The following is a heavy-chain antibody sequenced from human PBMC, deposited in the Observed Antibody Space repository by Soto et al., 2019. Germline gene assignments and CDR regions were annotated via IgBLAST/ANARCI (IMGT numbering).Heavy chain of an antibody. Sequence: QVQLQQWGAGLLKPSETLSLTCAVYGGSFSGYYWSWIRQPPGKGLEWIGEFDHSGSTSYNPSLKSRDTISVDTSKNQFSLKLSSVTAADTAVYYCARGKLSDYVWGSYRFHFDYWGQGTVVTVSS. V-gene: IGHV4-34*01. D-gene: IGHD3-16*02. CDR3: ARGKLSDYVWGSYRFHFDY. J-gene: IGHJ4*02. CDR1: GGSFSGYY. CDR2: FDHSGST.